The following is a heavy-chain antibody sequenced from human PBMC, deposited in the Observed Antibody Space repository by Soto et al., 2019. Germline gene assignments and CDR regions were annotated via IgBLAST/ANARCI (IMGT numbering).Heavy chain of an antibody. CDR1: GFTFSSYS. D-gene: IGHD3-9*01. J-gene: IGHJ5*02. V-gene: IGHV3-21*01. CDR3: ARDIEGNYDILTASNWFDP. CDR2: ISSSSSYI. Sequence: GGSLRLSCAASGFTFSSYSMNWVRQAPGKGLEWVSSISSSSSYIYYADSVKGRFTISRDNAKNSLYLQMNSLRAEDTAVYYCARDIEGNYDILTASNWFDPWGQGTLVTVSS.